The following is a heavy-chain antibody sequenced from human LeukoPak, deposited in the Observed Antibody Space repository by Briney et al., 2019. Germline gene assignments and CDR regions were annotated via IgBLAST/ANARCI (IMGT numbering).Heavy chain of an antibody. CDR2: ISDRGGST. D-gene: IGHD3-22*01. J-gene: IGHJ4*02. Sequence: GGSLRLSCAVSGITLSNYGMSWVRQAPGKGLEWVAGISDRGGSTNYADSVKGRFTISRDNPKNPLYLQMSSLRAEDTAVYFCATRGLVIRVILVGFHKEAYSFHSWGQGALVPVPS. CDR1: GITLSNYG. CDR3: ATRGLVIRVILVGFHKEAYSFHS. V-gene: IGHV3-23*01.